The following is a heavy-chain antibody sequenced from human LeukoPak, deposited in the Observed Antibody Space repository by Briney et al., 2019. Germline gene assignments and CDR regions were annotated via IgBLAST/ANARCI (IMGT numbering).Heavy chain of an antibody. D-gene: IGHD3-3*01. CDR1: GGTFSSYA. J-gene: IGHJ4*02. CDR3: AKDSSLGFWSGYLTFDY. CDR2: IIPILGIA. V-gene: IGHV1-69*04. Sequence: GASVKVSCKASGGTFSSYAISWVRQAPGQGLEWMGRIIPILGIANYAQKFQGRVTITADKSTSTAYMELSSLRSEDTAVYYCAKDSSLGFWSGYLTFDYWGQGTLVTVSS.